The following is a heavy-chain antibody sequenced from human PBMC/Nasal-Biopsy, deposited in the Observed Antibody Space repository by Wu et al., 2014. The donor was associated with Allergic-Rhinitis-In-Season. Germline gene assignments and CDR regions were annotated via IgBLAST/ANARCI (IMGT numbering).Heavy chain of an antibody. CDR1: GFSINDYW. V-gene: IGHV3-7*03. CDR2: IKQDGSEK. Sequence: LRLSCAASGFSINDYWMVWVRQAPGKGLQWVANIKQDGSEKYYVDAVKGRFAISRDNAKNSLYLQMNSLRAEDTALYYCASGHHMDYWGQGTLVTVSS. CDR3: ASGHHMDY. J-gene: IGHJ4*02.